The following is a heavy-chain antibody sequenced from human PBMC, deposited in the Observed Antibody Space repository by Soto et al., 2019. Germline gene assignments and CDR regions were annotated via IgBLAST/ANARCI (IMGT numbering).Heavy chain of an antibody. J-gene: IGHJ4*02. CDR1: GFTVSTNY. CDR3: ARHSSYYGSGRGVLDY. Sequence: PWGSLRLSCAVSGFTVSTNYMSWVRQAPGKGLESVSIIHSDGSTYYADSVKGRFTTSRDRARNTLYLQMDNLRADDTAVYHCARHSSYYGSGRGVLDYWGPGTLVTVSS. V-gene: IGHV3-66*04. CDR2: IHSDGST. D-gene: IGHD3-10*01.